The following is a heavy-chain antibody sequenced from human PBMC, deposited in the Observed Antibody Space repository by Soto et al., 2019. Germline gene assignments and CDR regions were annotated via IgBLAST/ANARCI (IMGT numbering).Heavy chain of an antibody. CDR1: GGSFSGYY. CDR2: INHSGST. CDR3: ARALPVVVVVAATAGWFDP. Sequence: QVQLQQWGAGLLKPSETLSLTCAVYGGSFSGYYWSWIRQPPGKGLEWIGEINHSGSTNYNPSLKTRVPVSVDPSKIQFSLKLSSVAAADTAVYYCARALPVVVVVAATAGWFDPLGQGILVTLSS. D-gene: IGHD2-15*01. J-gene: IGHJ5*02. V-gene: IGHV4-34*01.